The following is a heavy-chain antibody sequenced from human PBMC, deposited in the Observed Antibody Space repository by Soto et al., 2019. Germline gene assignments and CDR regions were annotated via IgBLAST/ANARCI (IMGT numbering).Heavy chain of an antibody. D-gene: IGHD3-3*01. J-gene: IGHJ3*02. CDR2: INPATGAA. Sequence: QLHLVQSGAVVKKPGASVTVSCSASGYPVTAYYMHWVRQAPGRGLEWMGGINPATGAAKYTQTFQGRVTMTRDTSTSTVFMELGGLTSEDTAVFYCARGGGVGVAGSAAFDTWGQGTLVTVSS. CDR1: GYPVTAYY. CDR3: ARGGGVGVAGSAAFDT. V-gene: IGHV1-2*02.